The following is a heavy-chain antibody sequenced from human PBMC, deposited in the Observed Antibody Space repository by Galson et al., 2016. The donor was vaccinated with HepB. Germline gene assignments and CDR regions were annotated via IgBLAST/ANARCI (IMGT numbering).Heavy chain of an antibody. CDR2: TYYRSKRYN. D-gene: IGHD3-3*01. V-gene: IGHV6-1*01. CDR3: ARDPRRDDFDY. Sequence: CAISGDSVSTNSATWNWIRQSPSRGLEWLGRTYYRSKRYNDYSPFVESRIFISVDTTKNQVSLQLNSVTPEDTAVYYCARDPRRDDFDYWGQGSLVTVSS. J-gene: IGHJ4*02. CDR1: GDSVSTNSAT.